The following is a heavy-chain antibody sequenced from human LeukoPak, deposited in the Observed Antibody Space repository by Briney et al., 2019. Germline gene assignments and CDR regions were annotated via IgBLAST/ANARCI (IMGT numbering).Heavy chain of an antibody. Sequence: KPSETLSLTCTVSGGSISRGGYYWSRVRQHPGKGLEWIGYIYYSGSTYYNPSLKSRVTISVDTSKNQFSLKLSSVTAADTAVYYCARENSVGRHDYWGQGTLVTGSS. D-gene: IGHD5/OR15-5a*01. CDR1: GGSISRGGYY. CDR2: IYYSGST. J-gene: IGHJ4*02. CDR3: ARENSVGRHDY. V-gene: IGHV4-31*03.